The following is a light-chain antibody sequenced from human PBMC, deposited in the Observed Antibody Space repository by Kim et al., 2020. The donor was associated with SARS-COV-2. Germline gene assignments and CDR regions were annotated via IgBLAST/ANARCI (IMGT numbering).Light chain of an antibody. CDR2: DNS. V-gene: IGLV3-21*03. J-gene: IGLJ2*01. Sequence: APGKTASSACGGKNSGRKSVHWYRQKPGQAPALVVYDNSDRPSDIPERFSGSNSEDTATLTISSVEAGDEADYYCQVWDDTTDLIVFGGGTKVTVL. CDR3: QVWDDTTDLIV. CDR1: NSGRKS.